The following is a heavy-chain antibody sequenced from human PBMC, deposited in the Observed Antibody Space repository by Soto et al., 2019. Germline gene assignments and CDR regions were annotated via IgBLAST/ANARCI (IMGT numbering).Heavy chain of an antibody. D-gene: IGHD5-12*01. CDR1: GYSFTSYW. CDR3: ARRGYSGNENDY. CDR2: IDPSDSYT. J-gene: IGHJ4*02. V-gene: IGHV5-10-1*01. Sequence: GESLKISCKGSGYSFTSYWFNWVRQMPGKGLEWMGRIDPSDSYTNYSPSFQGHVTISADKSISTAYLQWSSLEASDTAMYYCARRGYSGNENDYWGQGTLVTVS.